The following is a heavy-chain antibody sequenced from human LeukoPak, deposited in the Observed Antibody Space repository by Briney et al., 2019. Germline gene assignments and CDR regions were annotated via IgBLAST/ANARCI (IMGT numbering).Heavy chain of an antibody. CDR3: ATGIAARPGTRYYYYYYYMDV. V-gene: IGHV4-39*07. Sequence: SETLSLTCTVSGGSISSSSYYWGWIRQPPGKGLEWIGSIYYSGSTYYNPSLKSRVTISVDTSKNQFSLKLSSVTAAGTAVYYCATGIAARPGTRYYYYYYYMDVWGKGTTVTVSS. J-gene: IGHJ6*03. D-gene: IGHD6-6*01. CDR2: IYYSGST. CDR1: GGSISSSSYY.